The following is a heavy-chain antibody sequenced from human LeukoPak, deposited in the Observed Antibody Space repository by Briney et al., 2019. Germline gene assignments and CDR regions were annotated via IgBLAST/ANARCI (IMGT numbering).Heavy chain of an antibody. J-gene: IGHJ4*02. CDR2: ISRSGST. CDR3: AKSGNPYDFLTS. D-gene: IGHD3-9*01. Sequence: SETLSLTCTVSGGPINSGSYYWSWIRQPPGKGLEWIGYISRSGSTNYNPSLKSRVTISVDTSKNQFSLKLSSVTAADTAVYFCAKSGNPYDFLTSWGQGTLVTVSS. V-gene: IGHV4-61*01. CDR1: GGPINSGSYY.